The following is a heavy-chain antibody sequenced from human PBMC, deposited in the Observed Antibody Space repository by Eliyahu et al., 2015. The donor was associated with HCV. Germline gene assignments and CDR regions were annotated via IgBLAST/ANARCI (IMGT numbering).Heavy chain of an antibody. CDR2: IYYSGST. Sequence: QLQLQESGPGLVKPSETLSLTCTVSGGSISSSSYYWGWIRQPPGKGVEWIGSIYYSGSTYYNPSLKSRVTISVDTSKNQFSLKLSSVTAADTAVYYCARHTSILSVAGSPYFDYWGQGTLVTVSS. D-gene: IGHD6-19*01. V-gene: IGHV4-39*01. CDR1: GGSISSSSYY. CDR3: ARHTSILSVAGSPYFDY. J-gene: IGHJ4*02.